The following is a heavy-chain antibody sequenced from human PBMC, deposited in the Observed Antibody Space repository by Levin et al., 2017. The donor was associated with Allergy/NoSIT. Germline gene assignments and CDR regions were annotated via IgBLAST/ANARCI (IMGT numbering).Heavy chain of an antibody. D-gene: IGHD6-13*01. CDR1: GFTFSSYG. CDR3: AKDWGYSSSSRLDY. V-gene: IGHV3-30*18. Sequence: SLKISCAASGFTFSSYGMHWVRQAPGKGLEWVAVISYDGSNKYYADSVKGRFTISRDNSKNTLHLQMNSLRAEDTAVYYCAKDWGYSSSSRLDYWGQGTLVTVSS. CDR2: ISYDGSNK. J-gene: IGHJ4*02.